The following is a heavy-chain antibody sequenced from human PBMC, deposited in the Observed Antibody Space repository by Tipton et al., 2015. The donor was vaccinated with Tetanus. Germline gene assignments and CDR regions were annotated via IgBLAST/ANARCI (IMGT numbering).Heavy chain of an antibody. D-gene: IGHD3-22*01. CDR1: GASISNSSSY. CDR3: AKLFRVRARGITMVVVVPPGYFDY. V-gene: IGHV4-39*01. CDR2: IYFSGST. Sequence: TLSLTCTVSGASISNSSSYWGWIRQSPGKGLEWIGNIYFSGSTYYNPSLKSRVTISVDTTKNQFSLSLNSVPAADTAVYYCAKLFRVRARGITMVVVVPPGYFDYWGQGTLVTVSS. J-gene: IGHJ4*02.